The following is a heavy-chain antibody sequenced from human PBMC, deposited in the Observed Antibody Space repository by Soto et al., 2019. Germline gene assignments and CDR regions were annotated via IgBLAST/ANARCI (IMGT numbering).Heavy chain of an antibody. D-gene: IGHD6-19*01. Sequence: QLQLQESGPGLVKPSETLSLTCTVSGGSITSSNYYWGWIRQPPGKGLEWIGNIYYSGSTYYNPSLKRRVTIPVATPKNQFSLKLSSVTAADTAVYYCARRGSGGIGGAGTSFDKWGQGTLVTVSS. J-gene: IGHJ4*02. CDR2: IYYSGST. V-gene: IGHV4-39*01. CDR1: GGSITSSNYY. CDR3: ARRGSGGIGGAGTSFDK.